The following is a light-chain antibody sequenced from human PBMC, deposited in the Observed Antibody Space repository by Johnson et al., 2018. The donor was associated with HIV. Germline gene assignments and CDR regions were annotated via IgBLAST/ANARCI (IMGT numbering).Light chain of an antibody. V-gene: IGLV1-51*02. CDR2: ENN. CDR1: SSNIGDHS. Sequence: QSVLTQPPSVSAAPGQKVTISCSGSSSNIGDHSVSWFQHLPGAAPKLIIYENNKRPSGIPDRFSGSKYGKSATLGITGIPTGDEADYYCGTWDSSLSAYVFGTGTKVTVL. J-gene: IGLJ1*01. CDR3: GTWDSSLSAYV.